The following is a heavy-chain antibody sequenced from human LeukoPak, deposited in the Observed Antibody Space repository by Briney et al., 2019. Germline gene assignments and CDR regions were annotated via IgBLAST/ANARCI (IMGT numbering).Heavy chain of an antibody. D-gene: IGHD6-25*01. CDR3: ARGGEGYYYYYYMDV. J-gene: IGHJ6*03. V-gene: IGHV4-59*01. CDR2: IYYSGST. CDR1: GGPISSYY. Sequence: SETLSLTCTVSGGPISSYYWSWIRQPPGKGLEWIGYIYYSGSTNYNPSLKSRVTISVDTSKNQFSLKLSSVTAADTAVYYCARGGEGYYYYYYMDVWGKGTTVTISS.